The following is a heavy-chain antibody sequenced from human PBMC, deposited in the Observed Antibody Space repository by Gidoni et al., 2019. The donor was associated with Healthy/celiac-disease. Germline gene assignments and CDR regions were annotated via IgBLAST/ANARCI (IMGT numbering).Heavy chain of an antibody. CDR2: ISGSGGSP. J-gene: IGHJ4*02. Sequence: EVQLLESGGGLVQPGGSLRLSCAASGFTFSSYAMSWVRQAPGKGMGWVSAISGSGGSPYYADSVKGRFTISRDNSKNTLYLQMNSLRAEDTAVYYCAKGLWIQLWTPFDYWGQGTLVTVSS. V-gene: IGHV3-23*01. CDR3: AKGLWIQLWTPFDY. D-gene: IGHD5-18*01. CDR1: GFTFSSYA.